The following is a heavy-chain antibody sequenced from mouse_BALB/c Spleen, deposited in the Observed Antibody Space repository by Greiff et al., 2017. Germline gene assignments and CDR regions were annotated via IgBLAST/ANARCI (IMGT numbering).Heavy chain of an antibody. J-gene: IGHJ1*01. D-gene: IGHD1-1*01. CDR2: IRSKSNNYAT. Sequence: DVQLVESGGGLVQPKGSLKLSCAASGFTFNTYAMHWVCQAPGKGLEWVARIRSKSNNYATYYADSVKDRFTISRDDSQSMLYLQMNNLKTEDTAMYYCVREEYYGSSWYFDVWGAGTTVTVSS. V-gene: IGHV10-3*03. CDR1: GFTFNTYA. CDR3: VREEYYGSSWYFDV.